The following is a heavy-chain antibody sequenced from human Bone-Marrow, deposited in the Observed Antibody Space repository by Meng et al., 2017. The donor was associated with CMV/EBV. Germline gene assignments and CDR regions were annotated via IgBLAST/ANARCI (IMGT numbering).Heavy chain of an antibody. CDR3: ARVHYDSSGYYYWWFDY. D-gene: IGHD3-22*01. V-gene: IGHV1-46*01. Sequence: ASVKVSCKASGYTFTSYYMHWVRQAPGQGLEWMGIINPSGGSTSYAQKFQGRVTMTRDTSTSTVYMELSSLRSEDTAVYYCARVHYDSSGYYYWWFDYWGQGTLVTVS. J-gene: IGHJ4*02. CDR1: GYTFTSYY. CDR2: INPSGGST.